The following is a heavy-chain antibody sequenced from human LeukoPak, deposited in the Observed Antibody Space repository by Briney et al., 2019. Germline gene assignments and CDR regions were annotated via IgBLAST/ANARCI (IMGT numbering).Heavy chain of an antibody. V-gene: IGHV5-51*01. CDR3: ARQASGSPTPPYGSGSYSGHDAFDI. D-gene: IGHD3-10*01. Sequence: GESLKISCKGSGYSFTSYWIGGVRQMPGKGLEWMGIIYPGDSGTRYSPSFQGQVTISADKSISTAYLQWSSLKASDTAMYYCARQASGSPTPPYGSGSYSGHDAFDIWGQGTMVTVSS. CDR1: GYSFTSYW. J-gene: IGHJ3*02. CDR2: IYPGDSGT.